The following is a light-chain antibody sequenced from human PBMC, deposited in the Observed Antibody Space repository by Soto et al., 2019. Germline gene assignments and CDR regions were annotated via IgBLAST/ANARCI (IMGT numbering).Light chain of an antibody. CDR1: SSNIGSNT. J-gene: IGLJ2*01. V-gene: IGLV1-44*01. Sequence: QSALTQPPSASGTPGQRVTISCSGSSSNIGSNTVNWYQQLPGTAPKLLIYSNNQRPSGVPDRFSGSKSGTSASLAISGLQSEDEADYYCAAWDDSLNVLVFGGGTQLTVL. CDR2: SNN. CDR3: AAWDDSLNVLV.